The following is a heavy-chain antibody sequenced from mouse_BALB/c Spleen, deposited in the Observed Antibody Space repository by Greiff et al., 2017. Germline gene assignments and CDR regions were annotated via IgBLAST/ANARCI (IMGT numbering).Heavy chain of an antibody. V-gene: IGHV1-55*01. Sequence: VQLQQPGAELVKPGTSVKLSCKASGYNFTSYWINWVKLRPGQGLEWIGDIYRGSGSTNYNEKFKSKATLTVDTSSSTAYMQLSSLASEDSALYSCAKYGNYRYYFDYWGQGTTLTVSS. CDR2: IYRGSGST. CDR3: AKYGNYRYYFDY. D-gene: IGHD2-10*02. CDR1: GYNFTSYW. J-gene: IGHJ2*01.